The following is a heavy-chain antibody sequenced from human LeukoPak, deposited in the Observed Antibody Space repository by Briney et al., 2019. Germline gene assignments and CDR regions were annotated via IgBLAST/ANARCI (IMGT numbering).Heavy chain of an antibody. J-gene: IGHJ5*02. CDR2: INPNSGGT. CDR3: ARAGYCSSTSCYFGVESGGWFDP. D-gene: IGHD2-2*01. CDR1: GYTFTGYY. V-gene: IGHV1-2*02. Sequence: GASVKVSCKASGYTFTGYYMHWVRQAPGQGLEWMGWINPNSGGTNYAQKFQGRVTKTRDTSISTAYMELSRLRSDDTAVYYCARAGYCSSTSCYFGVESGGWFDPWGQGTLVTVSS.